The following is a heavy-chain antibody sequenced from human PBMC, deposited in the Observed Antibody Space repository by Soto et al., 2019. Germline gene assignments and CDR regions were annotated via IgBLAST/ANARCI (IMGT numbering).Heavy chain of an antibody. CDR1: GASVSSNTAV. V-gene: IGHV6-1*01. D-gene: IGHD3-16*01. CDR2: TYYRSKWYN. Sequence: SQTLSLTCAIPGASVSSNTAVWNWIRPSPSRCLEWLGRTYYRSKWYNDYAMSVRSRITINPDTSKNQFSLQLDSVTPEDTTVYFCARDQGALNSWGQGALVTVPS. J-gene: IGHJ4*02. CDR3: ARDQGALNS.